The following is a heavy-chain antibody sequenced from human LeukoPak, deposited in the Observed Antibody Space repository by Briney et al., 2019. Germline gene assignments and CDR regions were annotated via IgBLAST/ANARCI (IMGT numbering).Heavy chain of an antibody. CDR1: GFTFSSYG. J-gene: IGHJ6*03. Sequence: GSLRLSCAASGFTFSSYGMHWVRQAPGKGLEWVSYISSSGSTIYYADSVKGRFTISRDNSKNTLYLQMNSLRAEDTAVYYCARASSGYPYYYYYMDVWGKGTTVTISS. V-gene: IGHV3-48*01. CDR3: ARASSGYPYYYYYMDV. D-gene: IGHD3-22*01. CDR2: ISSSGSTI.